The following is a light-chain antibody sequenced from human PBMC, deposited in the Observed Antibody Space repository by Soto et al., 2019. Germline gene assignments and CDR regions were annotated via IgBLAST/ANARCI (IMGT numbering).Light chain of an antibody. J-gene: IGKJ2*01. V-gene: IGKV3-15*01. CDR1: QSVSSN. Sequence: ERVMPQAPATLSVSPGERATLSCRASQSVSSNLAWYQQKPGQAPRLLIYGASTRATGIPARFSGSGSGTEFTLTISSLQSEDFAVYYCQQYNNWPPMYTFGQGTKLEIK. CDR2: GAS. CDR3: QQYNNWPPMYT.